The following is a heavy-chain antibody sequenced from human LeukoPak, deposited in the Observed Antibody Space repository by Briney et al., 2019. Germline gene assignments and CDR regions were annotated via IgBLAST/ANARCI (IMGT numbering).Heavy chain of an antibody. CDR2: INPAGSTA. J-gene: IGHJ4*02. CDR1: GFTFSTYW. D-gene: IGHD3-10*01. CDR3: GRGMIGAYGSDY. Sequence: GGSLRLSCAASGFTFSTYWMHWVRQAPGKGLVWVSHINPAGSTAFYADSVKGRFTISRDNAKNTVYQQMSSLGAEDTAVFYCGRGMIGAYGSDYWGQGTLVTVSS. V-gene: IGHV3-74*01.